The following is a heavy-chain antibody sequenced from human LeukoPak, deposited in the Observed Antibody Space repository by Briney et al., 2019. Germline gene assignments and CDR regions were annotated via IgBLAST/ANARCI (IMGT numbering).Heavy chain of an antibody. V-gene: IGHV3-74*03. CDR2: ISPDGSTT. D-gene: IGHD6-13*01. CDR1: GFTFSRYW. J-gene: IGHJ4*02. Sequence: GGSLRLSCAASGFTFSRYWMHWVRQAPGKGLMWVSRISPDGSTTLYADSVKGRFTISRDNSKNTLYLQMNSLRAEDTAVYYCARDFVGSSWIGGYYFDYWGQGTLVTVSS. CDR3: ARDFVGSSWIGGYYFDY.